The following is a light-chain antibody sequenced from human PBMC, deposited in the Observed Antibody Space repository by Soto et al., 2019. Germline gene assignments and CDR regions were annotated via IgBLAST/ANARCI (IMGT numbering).Light chain of an antibody. CDR2: YNN. CDR1: SSNIGNNF. V-gene: IGLV1-51*01. Sequence: QSVLTQPPSVSAAPGQKVTISCSGSSSNIGNNFVSWYHQDPGTAPKLLIYYNNKRPSGIPDRFSCSKSGTSASLGITGLQTGDEAEYYCGTWASRMSVWVFGGGTKLTVL. CDR3: GTWASRMSVWV. J-gene: IGLJ3*02.